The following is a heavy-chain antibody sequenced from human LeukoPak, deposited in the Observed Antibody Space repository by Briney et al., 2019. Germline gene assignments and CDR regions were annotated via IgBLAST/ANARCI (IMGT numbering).Heavy chain of an antibody. CDR1: GFTFSSYW. Sequence: GGSLRLSCAASGFTFSSYWMSWVRQAPGKGLEWVANIKQDGSEKYYVDSVKGRFTISRDNSKNTLYLQMNSLRAEDTAVYYCAKDTAMDPYYYYGMDVWGQGTTVTVSS. CDR2: IKQDGSEK. CDR3: AKDTAMDPYYYYGMDV. D-gene: IGHD5-18*01. J-gene: IGHJ6*02. V-gene: IGHV3-7*03.